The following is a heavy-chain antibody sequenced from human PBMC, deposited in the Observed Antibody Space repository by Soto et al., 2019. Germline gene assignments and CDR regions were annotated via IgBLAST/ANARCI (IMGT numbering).Heavy chain of an antibody. CDR2: IYPGDSDT. CDR3: VSGSRYCSGASCYPVGFDY. V-gene: IGHV5-51*03. J-gene: IGHJ4*02. Sequence: EVQLLPSGAEVKKPGESLKISCKGSGYSFTNYWIGWVRQMPGKGLEWMGIIYPGDSDTRYSPSFQGQVTISADKSISTAYLQCSILKASDTAMYYCVSGSRYCSGASCYPVGFDYWGQGSLVTVS. CDR1: GYSFTNYW. D-gene: IGHD2-15*01.